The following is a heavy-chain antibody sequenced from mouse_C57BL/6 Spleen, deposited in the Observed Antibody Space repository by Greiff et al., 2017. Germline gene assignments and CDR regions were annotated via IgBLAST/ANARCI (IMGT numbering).Heavy chain of an antibody. J-gene: IGHJ1*03. D-gene: IGHD2-10*02. CDR2: INPSSGYT. CDR1: GYTFTSYW. CDR3: ARSTLIVSPALDV. V-gene: IGHV1-7*01. Sequence: VQLQQSGAELAKPGASVKLSCKASGYTFTSYWMHWVQHRPGPGLEWIGYINPSSGYTKYNQKFNDKATLTANTSSSTAYMQLMSLTYEYSAVYYCARSTLIVSPALDVWGTGTTVTVAS.